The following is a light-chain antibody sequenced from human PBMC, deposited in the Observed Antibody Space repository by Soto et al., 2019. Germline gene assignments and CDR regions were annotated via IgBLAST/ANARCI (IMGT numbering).Light chain of an antibody. V-gene: IGKV4-1*01. CDR2: WAS. J-gene: IGKJ4*01. CDR3: QQYYNTPLT. CDR1: QSVLYSSNNRNY. Sequence: DIVMTQSPDSLAVSLGERVTINCKSSQSVLYSSNNRNYLAWFQQKPGQPPKLLIYWASTRKSGVPDRFSGTGSGTDFTLTISGLQAEDVAVYYCQQYYNTPLTFGGGTKVEI.